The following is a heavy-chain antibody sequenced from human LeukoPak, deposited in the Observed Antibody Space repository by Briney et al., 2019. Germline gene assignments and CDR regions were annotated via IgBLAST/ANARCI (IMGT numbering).Heavy chain of an antibody. CDR2: IIPTSSVP. V-gene: IGHV1-69*01. D-gene: IGHD3-16*01. J-gene: IGHJ4*02. Sequence: GSSVKVSCKASGGTFSTFAIGWVRQAPGQGFGWMGRIIPTSSVPNYAQKFRDRLTISADASARTAYLELSSLTSDDTAVYYCAREPRVGESTSTFWGQGTLVTVSS. CDR3: AREPRVGESTSTF. CDR1: GGTFSTFA.